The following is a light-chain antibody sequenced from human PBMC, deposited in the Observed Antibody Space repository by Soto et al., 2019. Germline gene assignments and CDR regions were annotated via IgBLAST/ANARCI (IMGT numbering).Light chain of an antibody. CDR1: QGISSY. Sequence: IQLTQSPSSLSASVGDRVTITCRASQGISSYLAWYQQKPGKAPKLLIYAASTLEIGVPSRFSGSGSGTAFTLTISSLQPEDFATYYCQQLQSYPFTFGPGAKVDIK. CDR2: AAS. V-gene: IGKV1-9*01. J-gene: IGKJ3*01. CDR3: QQLQSYPFT.